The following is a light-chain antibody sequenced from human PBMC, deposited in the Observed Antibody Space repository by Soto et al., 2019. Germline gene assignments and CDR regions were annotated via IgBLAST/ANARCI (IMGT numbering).Light chain of an antibody. CDR2: AAS. CDR3: LQDYNYPLT. J-gene: IGKJ2*01. Sequence: AIQMTQSPSSLSASVGDRVTITCRASQGIRNDLGWYQQKPGKAPKLLIYAASRLLSGVPSRFSGSGSGTDFTLTIISLQPEDFATYYCLQDYNYPLTFGQGTKLEIK. V-gene: IGKV1-6*01. CDR1: QGIRND.